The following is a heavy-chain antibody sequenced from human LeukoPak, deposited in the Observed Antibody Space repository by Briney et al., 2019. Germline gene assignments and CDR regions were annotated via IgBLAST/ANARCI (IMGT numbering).Heavy chain of an antibody. CDR3: ARVPPTVTAGRYYYCYMDV. D-gene: IGHD4-17*01. J-gene: IGHJ6*03. Sequence: SETLSLTCTVSGGSIHSYYWSWIRQPPGKGPEWIGYIYYSGSTTYNPSLKSRVTISVDTSKNQFSLKVSSVTAADTAVYYCARVPPTVTAGRYYYCYMDVWGKGPRSPSP. CDR2: IYYSGST. CDR1: GGSIHSYY. V-gene: IGHV4-59*01.